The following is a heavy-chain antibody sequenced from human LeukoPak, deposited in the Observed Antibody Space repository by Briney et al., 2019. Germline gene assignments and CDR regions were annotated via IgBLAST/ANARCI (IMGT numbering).Heavy chain of an antibody. Sequence: SQTLSLTCTVSGGSISSGGYYWSWIRQHPGTGLEWIGYIYYSGSTYYNPSLKSRVTISVDTSKNQFSLKLSSVTAADTAVYYCARGYYYDSSGLDYWGQGILVTVSS. CDR1: GGSISSGGYY. V-gene: IGHV4-31*03. CDR2: IYYSGST. D-gene: IGHD3-22*01. CDR3: ARGYYYDSSGLDY. J-gene: IGHJ4*02.